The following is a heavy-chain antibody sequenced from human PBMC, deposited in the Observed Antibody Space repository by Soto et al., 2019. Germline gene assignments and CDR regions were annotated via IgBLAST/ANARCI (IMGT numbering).Heavy chain of an antibody. CDR3: ARYRREAVAGYTLDN. J-gene: IGHJ4*02. D-gene: IGHD6-13*01. CDR2: VYNSGST. Sequence: SDTLYLTCTVSGGSISSNYWTWIRQPPGKGLEWIGYVYNSGSTNYNPSLKSRVTISEDTSKSQFSLKVNSMTAADTAVYYCARYRREAVAGYTLDNWGQGILVTVPS. V-gene: IGHV4-59*07. CDR1: GGSISSNY.